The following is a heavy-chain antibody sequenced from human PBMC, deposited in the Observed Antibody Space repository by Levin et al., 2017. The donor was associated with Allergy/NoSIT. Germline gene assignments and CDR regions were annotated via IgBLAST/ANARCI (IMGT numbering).Heavy chain of an antibody. CDR1: GGTFSSYA. V-gene: IGHV1-69*01. CDR3: ARGLASYSNPGWEDYFDY. D-gene: IGHD4-11*01. J-gene: IGHJ4*02. Sequence: KISCKASGGTFSSYAISWVRQAPGQGLEWMGGIIPIFGTANYAQKFQGRVTITADESTSTAYMELSSLRSEDTAVYYCARGLASYSNPGWEDYFDYWGQGTLVTVSS. CDR2: IIPIFGTA.